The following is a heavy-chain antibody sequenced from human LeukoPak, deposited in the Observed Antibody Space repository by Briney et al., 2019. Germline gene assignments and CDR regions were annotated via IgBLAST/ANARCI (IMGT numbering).Heavy chain of an antibody. Sequence: GASVKVSCKASGYTFTSYGISWVRQAPGQGLEWMGWISAYNGNTNYAQKLQGRVTMTTDTSTSTAYMELRSLRSDDTAVYYCARVGNYYDSSGYLQVPYYFDYWGQGTLVTVSS. V-gene: IGHV1-18*01. CDR2: ISAYNGNT. D-gene: IGHD3-22*01. CDR3: ARVGNYYDSSGYLQVPYYFDY. J-gene: IGHJ4*02. CDR1: GYTFTSYG.